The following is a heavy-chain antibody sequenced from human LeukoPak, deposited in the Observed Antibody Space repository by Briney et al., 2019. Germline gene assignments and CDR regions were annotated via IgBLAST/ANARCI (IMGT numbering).Heavy chain of an antibody. CDR3: APERGGTSPSDS. J-gene: IGHJ4*02. CDR2: INPNSSVT. V-gene: IGHV1-2*02. CDR1: GYTFTGYY. Sequence: ASVKVSCKTSGYTFTGYYMHWVRQAPGQGLEWMGWINPNSSVTNYAQRFQGRVTMTRDTSISPAYMELRRLTSGDTAVYSSAPERGGTSPSDSGGQGTLVAVSS. D-gene: IGHD2-15*01.